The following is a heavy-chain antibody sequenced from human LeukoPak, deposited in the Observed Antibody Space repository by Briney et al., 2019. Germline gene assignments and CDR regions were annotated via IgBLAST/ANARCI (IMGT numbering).Heavy chain of an antibody. J-gene: IGHJ4*02. CDR1: GFTFSNYW. CDR3: VKDGGGSYSTTYDH. D-gene: IGHD1-26*01. V-gene: IGHV3-74*01. CDR2: ISSDGRRT. Sequence: GGSLRLSCAASGFTFSNYWIHWVRQAPGKGLVWVSCISSDGRRTCYADSVRARFTISRDNAKNTLYLQMNSLRVEDTAMYYCVKDGGGSYSTTYDHWGQGTLVTVSS.